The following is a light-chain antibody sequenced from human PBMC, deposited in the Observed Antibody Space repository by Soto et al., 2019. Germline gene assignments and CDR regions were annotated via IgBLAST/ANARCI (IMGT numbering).Light chain of an antibody. Sequence: EIVMTQSPATLSVSPGERATLSCRASQSVSSNLAWYQQKPGQAPRLLIYGASTRATGIPDRFSGSGSGTEFTLTISSLQSEDFAVYYCQQYNNSPHTFGQGTKLEIK. CDR2: GAS. J-gene: IGKJ2*01. CDR3: QQYNNSPHT. V-gene: IGKV3-15*01. CDR1: QSVSSN.